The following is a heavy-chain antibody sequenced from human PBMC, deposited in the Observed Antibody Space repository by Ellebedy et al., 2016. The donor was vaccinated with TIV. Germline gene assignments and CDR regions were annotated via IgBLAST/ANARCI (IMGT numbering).Heavy chain of an antibody. Sequence: MPSETLSLTCSVSGSSFDHYYWTWIRQPAGQAPEWIGRVYTGGRRDYNSGLKTPVVISLDTSRSQFSLRLSSVTAADTATYYCARAPGNYFGSGSSLFDWGQGIQVTVSA. J-gene: IGHJ4*02. CDR3: ARAPGNYFGSGSSLFD. V-gene: IGHV4-4*07. D-gene: IGHD3-10*01. CDR1: GSSFDHYY. CDR2: VYTGGRR.